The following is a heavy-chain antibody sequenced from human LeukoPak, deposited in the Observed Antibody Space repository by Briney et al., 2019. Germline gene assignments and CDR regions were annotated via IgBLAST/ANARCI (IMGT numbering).Heavy chain of an antibody. Sequence: GGSLRLSCAASGFTFSSYWMTWVRQAPGKGLEWVGNIKRDGSEKYYVDSVKGRFTISRDNAKNSLYLQMNSLRAGDTAVYYCVTGPFDYWGQGTLVTVSS. V-gene: IGHV3-7*01. D-gene: IGHD3-10*01. CDR2: IKRDGSEK. CDR1: GFTFSSYW. J-gene: IGHJ4*02. CDR3: VTGPFDY.